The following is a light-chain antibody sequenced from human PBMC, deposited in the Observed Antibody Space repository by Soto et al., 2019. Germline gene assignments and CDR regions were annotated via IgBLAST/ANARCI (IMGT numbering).Light chain of an antibody. CDR1: QSISTY. J-gene: IGKJ4*01. CDR3: HQTYSKPLT. V-gene: IGKV1-39*01. CDR2: GAS. Sequence: DIKMTQSPSSLSASVGDRVTITCRASQSISTYLNWYQPKPGKAPNLLIYGASSLQSGMPSRFSGSASGSDFTLSSSSLQPEDFAPYYCHQTYSKPLTCGGGFKVVIK.